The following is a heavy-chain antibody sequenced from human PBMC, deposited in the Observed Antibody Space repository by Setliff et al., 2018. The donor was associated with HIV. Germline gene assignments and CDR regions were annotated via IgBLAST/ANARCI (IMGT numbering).Heavy chain of an antibody. D-gene: IGHD1-7*01. V-gene: IGHV4-4*02. J-gene: IGHJ4*02. CDR1: GASVSMPGW. CDR2: VSDGGT. Sequence: SETLSLTCTVIGASVSMPGWWGWVRQSPGKRLEWIGEVSDGGTKYNPSLQGRATTSVDRSKNQFSLELRSVTSADTAVYYCVKEGRTSTVFDYWGQGVMVTVSS. CDR3: VKEGRTSTVFDY.